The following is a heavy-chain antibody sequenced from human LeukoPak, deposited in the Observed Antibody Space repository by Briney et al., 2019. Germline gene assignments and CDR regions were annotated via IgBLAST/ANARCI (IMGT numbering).Heavy chain of an antibody. CDR3: ARGEYDYVWGSYRRGNWFDP. CDR1: GGSISSYY. J-gene: IGHJ5*02. D-gene: IGHD3-16*02. CDR2: INHSGST. Sequence: PSETLSLTCTISGGSISSYYWSWIRQPPGKGLEWIGEINHSGSTNYNPSLKSRVTISVDTSKNQFSLKLSSVTAADTAVYYCARGEYDYVWGSYRRGNWFDPWGQGTLVTVSS. V-gene: IGHV4-34*01.